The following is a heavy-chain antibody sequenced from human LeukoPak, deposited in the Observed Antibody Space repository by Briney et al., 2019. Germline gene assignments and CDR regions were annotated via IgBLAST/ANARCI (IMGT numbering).Heavy chain of an antibody. CDR1: GYTFTSYA. CDR3: ARPVDYSNYRNNWFDP. J-gene: IGHJ5*02. D-gene: IGHD4-11*01. Sequence: GASVKVSCKASGYTFTSYAMHWVRQAPGQRLEWMGWINAGNGDTKYSQKFQGRVTITRDTSASTAYMELSSLRSEDTAVYYCARPVDYSNYRNNWFDPWGQVTLVTVSS. V-gene: IGHV1-3*01. CDR2: INAGNGDT.